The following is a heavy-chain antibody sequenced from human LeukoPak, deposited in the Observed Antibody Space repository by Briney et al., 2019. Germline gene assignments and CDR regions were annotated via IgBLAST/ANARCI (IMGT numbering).Heavy chain of an antibody. CDR3: ASDSLGATSFDY. Sequence: SVKVSCKASGGTFSSYAISWVRQAPGQGLEWMGRIIPILGIANYAQKFQGRVTITADKSTSTAYMELSSLRSEDTAVYYCASDSLGATSFDYWGQGTLVTVCS. D-gene: IGHD1-26*01. CDR1: GGTFSSYA. CDR2: IIPILGIA. J-gene: IGHJ4*02. V-gene: IGHV1-69*04.